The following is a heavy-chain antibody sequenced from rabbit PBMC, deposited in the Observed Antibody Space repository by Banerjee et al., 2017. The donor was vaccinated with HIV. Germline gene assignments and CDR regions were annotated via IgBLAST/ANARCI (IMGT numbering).Heavy chain of an antibody. CDR3: ARDLTVVIGWNFGW. J-gene: IGHJ3*01. V-gene: IGHV1S45*01. Sequence: QAQLEESGGGLVKPEGSLTLTCKASGFSFSNKAVMSWVRQAPGKVLEWIACINAVTGNAVYASLAKGRFTFSKTSATTVTLHMTSLTAADTATYFCARDLTVVIGWNFGWWGQGTLVTVS. CDR1: GFSFSNKAV. CDR2: INAVTGNA. D-gene: IGHD4-1*01.